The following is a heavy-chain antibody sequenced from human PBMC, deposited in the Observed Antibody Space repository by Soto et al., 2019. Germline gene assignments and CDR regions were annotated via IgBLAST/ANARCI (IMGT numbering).Heavy chain of an antibody. D-gene: IGHD3-10*01. Sequence: EVQLLESGGGLVQPGGSLRLSCAASGFTFSSYAMSWVRQAPGKGLEWVSAISGSGGSTYYADSVKGRFTISRDNSKNTLYLQMNSLRAEDTAVYYCANLYGSGSYYQVYYYGMDVWGQGTTVTVSS. CDR1: GFTFSSYA. CDR2: ISGSGGST. V-gene: IGHV3-23*01. CDR3: ANLYGSGSYYQVYYYGMDV. J-gene: IGHJ6*02.